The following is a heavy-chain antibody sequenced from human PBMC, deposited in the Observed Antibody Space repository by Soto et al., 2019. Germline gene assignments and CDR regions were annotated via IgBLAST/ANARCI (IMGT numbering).Heavy chain of an antibody. CDR2: LKSIADVGTT. Sequence: GSLRLSCAASGSSFPKYPMHWVRQAPGKGLEWVGRLKSIADVGTTDYAAPVQGRFTISRDDSKNTLYLQMNSLKTEDTAVYYCATCTAARACAFDIWGQGTMVTVSS. CDR1: GSSFPKYP. J-gene: IGHJ3*02. CDR3: ATCTAARACAFDI. D-gene: IGHD6-6*01. V-gene: IGHV3-15*01.